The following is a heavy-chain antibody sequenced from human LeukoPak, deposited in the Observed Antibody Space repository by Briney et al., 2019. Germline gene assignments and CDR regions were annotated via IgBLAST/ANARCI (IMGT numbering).Heavy chain of an antibody. CDR2: ISGSSSTM. CDR1: GFTFSSYS. D-gene: IGHD3-10*01. Sequence: GSLRLSCAASGFTFSSYSMNWVRQAPGKGLEWVSYISGSSSTMFYTDSVRGRFTISRDNAKNSLYLQMNSLRDEDTAVYYCARGGSGTYRNYFDYWGQGTLVTVSS. J-gene: IGHJ4*02. CDR3: ARGGSGTYRNYFDY. V-gene: IGHV3-48*02.